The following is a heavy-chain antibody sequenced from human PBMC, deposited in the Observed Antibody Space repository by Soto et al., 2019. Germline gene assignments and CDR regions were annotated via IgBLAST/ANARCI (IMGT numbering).Heavy chain of an antibody. CDR3: ARGSWNDKYYFDY. CDR1: GFTFDDYA. CDR2: ISWNSGSI. D-gene: IGHD1-1*01. J-gene: IGHJ4*02. V-gene: IGHV3-9*01. Sequence: EVQLVESGGGLVQPGRSLRLSCAASGFTFDDYAMHWVRQALGKGLEWVSGISWNSGSIGYADSVKGRFTISRDNAKNSLYLQMNSLRAEDTALYYCARGSWNDKYYFDYWGQGTLVTVSS.